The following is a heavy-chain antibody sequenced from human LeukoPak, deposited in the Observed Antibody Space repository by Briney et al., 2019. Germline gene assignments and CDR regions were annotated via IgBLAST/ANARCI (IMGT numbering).Heavy chain of an antibody. CDR1: GGTFSSYA. V-gene: IGHV1-69*13. CDR3: ARWGYYYDSSGYFH. CDR2: IIPIFGTA. Sequence: ASVKVSCKASGGTFSSYAISWVRQAPGQGLEWMGGIIPIFGTANYAQKLQGRVTITADESTSTAYMELSSLRSEDTAVYYCARWGYYYDSSGYFHWGQGTLVTVSS. J-gene: IGHJ4*02. D-gene: IGHD3-22*01.